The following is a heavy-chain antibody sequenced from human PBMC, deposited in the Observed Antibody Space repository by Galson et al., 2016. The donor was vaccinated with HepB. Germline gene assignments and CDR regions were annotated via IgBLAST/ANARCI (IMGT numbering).Heavy chain of an antibody. Sequence: PALVKPTQTLTLTCTFSGFSLNTSGEGVGWIRQPPGKALEWLALVYWDDDKRFSSSLMNRLTITKDTSKDLVVLTLANMDPVDTGTYYCARWFGQYYFDFWGQGTLVTVSS. J-gene: IGHJ4*02. CDR3: ARWFGQYYFDF. V-gene: IGHV2-5*02. D-gene: IGHD3-10*01. CDR1: GFSLNTSGEG. CDR2: VYWDDDK.